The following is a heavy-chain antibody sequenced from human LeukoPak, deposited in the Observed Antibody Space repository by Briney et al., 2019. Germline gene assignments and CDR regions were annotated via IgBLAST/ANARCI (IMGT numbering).Heavy chain of an antibody. CDR1: GFTFSTYW. CDR3: ARVSRSVSTFGVVIIDAFDV. V-gene: IGHV3-74*01. CDR2: INTDGSYT. J-gene: IGHJ3*01. Sequence: GGSLRLSCAASGFTFSTYWMHWVRHAPGKGLVWVSRINTDGSYTTYADSVKGRFTISRDNAKNTLYLQMSSLRAEDTAVYYCARVSRSVSTFGVVIIDAFDVWGQGTMVTVSS. D-gene: IGHD3-3*01.